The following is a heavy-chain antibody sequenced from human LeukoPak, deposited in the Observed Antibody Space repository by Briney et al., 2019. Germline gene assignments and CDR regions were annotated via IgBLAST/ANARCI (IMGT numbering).Heavy chain of an antibody. Sequence: PGGSLRLSCAASGFTVSSNYISWVRQAPGKGLEWVSVIYSGGSTYYADSVKGRFTISRDNSKNTLYLQMNSLRAEDTAVYYCARGAVVAHDAFDIWGQGTMVTVSS. CDR1: GFTVSSNY. J-gene: IGHJ3*02. CDR3: ARGAVVAHDAFDI. D-gene: IGHD3-22*01. V-gene: IGHV3-66*01. CDR2: IYSGGST.